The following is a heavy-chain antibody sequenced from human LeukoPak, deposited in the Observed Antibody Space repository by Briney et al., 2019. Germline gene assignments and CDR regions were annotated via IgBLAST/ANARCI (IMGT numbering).Heavy chain of an antibody. CDR2: ISSSSSYI. V-gene: IGHV3-21*01. CDR3: ARDLLGYNYYYMDV. D-gene: IGHD3-16*02. CDR1: GFTFSSYN. J-gene: IGHJ6*03. Sequence: GGSLRLSCAASGFTFSSYNMNWVRQAPGKGLEWVSSISSSSSYIYYADSVKGRFTISRDNAKNSLYLQMNSLRAEDTAVYYCARDLLGYNYYYMDVWGKGTTVTVSS.